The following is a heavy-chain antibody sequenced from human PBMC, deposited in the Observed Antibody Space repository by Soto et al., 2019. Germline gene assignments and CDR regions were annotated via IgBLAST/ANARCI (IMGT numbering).Heavy chain of an antibody. J-gene: IGHJ4*02. CDR2: IDHYGSEK. Sequence: EVQLVESGGSLVQPGGSLRLSCAASGVTFATYWMAWVRQAPGKGLEWVATIDHYGSEKHYVDSRKGRFTISRDNAKSTLHLQMNTLRAEDTAVYYCARESHVHFDQWGQGTLVTVSS. V-gene: IGHV3-7*01. D-gene: IGHD3-16*01. CDR3: ARESHVHFDQ. CDR1: GVTFATYW.